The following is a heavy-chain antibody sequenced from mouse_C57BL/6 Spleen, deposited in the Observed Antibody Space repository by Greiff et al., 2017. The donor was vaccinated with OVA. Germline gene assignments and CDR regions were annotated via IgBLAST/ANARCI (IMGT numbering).Heavy chain of an antibody. CDR3: ARGGTTVGYFDV. Sequence: EVNLVESGGGLVQSGRSLRLSCATSGFTFSDFYMEWVRQAPGKGLEWIAASRNKANDYTTEYSASVKGRFIVSRDTSQSILYLQMNALRAEDTAIYYCARGGTTVGYFDVWGTGTTVTVSS. V-gene: IGHV7-1*01. J-gene: IGHJ1*03. CDR2: SRNKANDYTT. CDR1: GFTFSDFY. D-gene: IGHD1-1*01.